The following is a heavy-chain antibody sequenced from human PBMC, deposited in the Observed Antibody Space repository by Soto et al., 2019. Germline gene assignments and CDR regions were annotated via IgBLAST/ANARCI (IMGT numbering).Heavy chain of an antibody. V-gene: IGHV3-23*01. J-gene: IGHJ4*01. CDR2: VSASGGSP. Sequence: EVQLLESGGGLVQPGGSLRLSCVASGFTLNKYAMSWGRQAPGKGLEWVSAVSASGGSPDYADYVKGRFTISRDNSRNRLYLQMNSLRAEDTAVEYCAKDRSSTSCYAFDYWGHGTLVIVSS. CDR1: GFTLNKYA. CDR3: AKDRSSTSCYAFDY. D-gene: IGHD2-2*01.